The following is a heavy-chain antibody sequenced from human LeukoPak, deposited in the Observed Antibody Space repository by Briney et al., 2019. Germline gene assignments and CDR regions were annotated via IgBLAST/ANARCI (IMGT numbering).Heavy chain of an antibody. CDR3: ARHDGDTSLNWSDP. CDR2: IATISFSGRT. V-gene: IGHV4-39*01. D-gene: IGHD3-3*01. Sequence: SETLSLTCTVSGGSVSSSGYFWGWIRQPPGKGLERIASIATISFSGRTYYNPSLKSRVTISVDTSKNQFYLKLTSVTAADTALYYCARHDGDTSLNWSDPWGQGTLVTVSS. J-gene: IGHJ5*02. CDR1: GGSVSSSGYF.